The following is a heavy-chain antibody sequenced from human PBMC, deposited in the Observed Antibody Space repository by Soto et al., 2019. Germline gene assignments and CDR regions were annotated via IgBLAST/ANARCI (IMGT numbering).Heavy chain of an antibody. J-gene: IGHJ6*02. D-gene: IGHD3-3*01. Sequence: SQTLSLTCAISGDSVSSNSAAWNWIRQSPSRGLEWLGRTYYRSKWYNDYAVSVKSRITINPDTSKNQFSLQLNSVTPEDTAVYYCARDNDFWSGYHYYYYYGMDVWGQGTKVTVSS. CDR1: GDSVSSNSAA. V-gene: IGHV6-1*01. CDR2: TYYRSKWYN. CDR3: ARDNDFWSGYHYYYYYGMDV.